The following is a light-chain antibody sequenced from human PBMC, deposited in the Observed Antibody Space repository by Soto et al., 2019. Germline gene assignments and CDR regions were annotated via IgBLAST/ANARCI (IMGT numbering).Light chain of an antibody. J-gene: IGKJ5*01. Sequence: DIQMTQSPSTLSASVGDRVTITCRASQSISSWLAWYQQKPGKAPKLLIYKASSLESGVPSRFSGSGSGTEFTLTISSLQPDDFATYYCQQYNSYPITCGQGTRLEMK. V-gene: IGKV1-5*03. CDR2: KAS. CDR1: QSISSW. CDR3: QQYNSYPIT.